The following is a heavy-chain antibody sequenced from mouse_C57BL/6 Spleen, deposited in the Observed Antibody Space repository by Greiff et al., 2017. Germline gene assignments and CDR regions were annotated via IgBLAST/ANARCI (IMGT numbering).Heavy chain of an antibody. CDR2: IHPNSGST. J-gene: IGHJ4*01. D-gene: IGHD2-5*01. Sequence: QVQLQQPGAELVKPGASVKLSCKASGYTFTSYWMHWVKQRPGQGLEWIGMIHPNSGSTNYNEKFKSKATLTVDKSSSTAYMQLSSLTSEDSAVYYCARGDYSNLYYAMDYWGQGTSVTVSS. CDR1: GYTFTSYW. V-gene: IGHV1-64*01. CDR3: ARGDYSNLYYAMDY.